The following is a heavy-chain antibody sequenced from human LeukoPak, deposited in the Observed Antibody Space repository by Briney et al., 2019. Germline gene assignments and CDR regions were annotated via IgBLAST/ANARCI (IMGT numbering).Heavy chain of an antibody. Sequence: GGSLRLSCAASGFTFSSYSMNWVRQAPGKRLEWASSISSSSSYIFYADSVKGRFTVSRDNAKNSLYLQMNSLRAEDTAVYYCARWGQLLLNYYFDYWGQGTLVTVSS. CDR2: ISSSSSYI. V-gene: IGHV3-21*01. D-gene: IGHD2-2*01. J-gene: IGHJ4*02. CDR1: GFTFSSYS. CDR3: ARWGQLLLNYYFDY.